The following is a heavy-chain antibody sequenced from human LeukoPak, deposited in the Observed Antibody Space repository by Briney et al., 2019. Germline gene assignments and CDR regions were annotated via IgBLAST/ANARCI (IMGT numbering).Heavy chain of an antibody. CDR2: IIPIFGTA. Sequence: EASVKVSCKASGGTFSSYAISWVRQAPGQGLEWMGGIIPIFGTANYAQKFQGRVTITADESTSTAYMELSSLRSEDTAVYYCARAQLGILTNWGQGTLVTVSS. V-gene: IGHV1-69*01. CDR3: ARAQLGILTN. J-gene: IGHJ4*02. D-gene: IGHD7-27*01. CDR1: GGTFSSYA.